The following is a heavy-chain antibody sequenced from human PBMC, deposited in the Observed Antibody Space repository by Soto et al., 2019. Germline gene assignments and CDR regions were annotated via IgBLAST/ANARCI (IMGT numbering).Heavy chain of an antibody. D-gene: IGHD3-10*01. CDR2: VNDSGNI. J-gene: IGHJ6*03. Sequence: QVQLQQWGAGLLKPSETLSLTCAVYGGSFSGYQWSWIRQTPGKGLEWIGEVNDSGNINYNPSLTSRVTILVDTPKKQISLKLSSVTAADTAVYYCARGLILWFGELSRRGGYYYDMDVWGKGTTVTISS. CDR3: ARGLILWFGELSRRGGYYYDMDV. CDR1: GGSFSGYQ. V-gene: IGHV4-34*01.